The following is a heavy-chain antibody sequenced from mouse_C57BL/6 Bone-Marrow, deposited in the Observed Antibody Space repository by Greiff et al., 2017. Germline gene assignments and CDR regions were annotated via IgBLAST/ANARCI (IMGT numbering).Heavy chain of an antibody. J-gene: IGHJ2*01. Sequence: QVQLQQPGAELVMPGASVKLSCKASGYTFTSYWMHWVKQRPGQGLEWIGEIDPSDSYTNYNQKFKGKSTLTVDKSSRTAYMQLSSLTSEDSAVYYCARSTVVATDYGGQGTTLTVSS. CDR3: ARSTVVATDY. CDR2: IDPSDSYT. D-gene: IGHD1-1*01. V-gene: IGHV1-69*01. CDR1: GYTFTSYW.